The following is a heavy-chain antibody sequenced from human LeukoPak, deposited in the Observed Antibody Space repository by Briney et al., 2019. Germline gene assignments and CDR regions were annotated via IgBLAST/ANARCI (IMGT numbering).Heavy chain of an antibody. J-gene: IGHJ4*02. CDR1: GGTFSSYT. CDR3: ARSGYSSSWYPFDY. V-gene: IGHV1-69*02. CDR2: IIPILGIA. Sequence: GASVKVSCKASGGTFSSYTISWVRQAPGQGLEWMGRIIPILGIANYAQKFQGRVTITADESTSTAYMELSSLRSEDTAVYYCARSGYSSSWYPFDYWGQGTLVTVSP. D-gene: IGHD6-13*01.